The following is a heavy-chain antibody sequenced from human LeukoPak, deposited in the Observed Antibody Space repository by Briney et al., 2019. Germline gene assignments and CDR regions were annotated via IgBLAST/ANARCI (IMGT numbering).Heavy chain of an antibody. CDR3: ARGSTVTLFRY. CDR1: GGPISSYY. J-gene: IGHJ4*02. CDR2: IYYSGST. D-gene: IGHD4-17*01. V-gene: IGHV4-59*01. Sequence: SETLSLTCTVSGGPISSYYLSWIRQPPGKGLEWIGHIYYSGSTNYNPSLKSRVTISVDTSKNQFSLKLSSVTAADTAVYYCARGSTVTLFRYWGQGTLVTVSS.